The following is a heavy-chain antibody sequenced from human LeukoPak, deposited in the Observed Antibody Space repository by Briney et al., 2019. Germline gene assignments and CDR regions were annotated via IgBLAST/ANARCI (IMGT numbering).Heavy chain of an antibody. CDR1: GFIFTNAW. Sequence: PGGSLRLSCAASGFIFTNAWMSWVRQAPGRGLEWVGRIKSKSDGGTTDYAAPVKGRFTISRDDSKKTLYLQMNSLTTEDTAVYYCVTEGRFTLSLDYWGQGTLVTVSS. J-gene: IGHJ4*02. D-gene: IGHD3-3*01. CDR3: VTEGRFTLSLDY. CDR2: IKSKSDGGTT. V-gene: IGHV3-15*01.